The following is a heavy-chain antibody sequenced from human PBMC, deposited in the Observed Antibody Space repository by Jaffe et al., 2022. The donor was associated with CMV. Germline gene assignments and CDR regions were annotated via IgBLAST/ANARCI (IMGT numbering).Heavy chain of an antibody. Sequence: QVHLVQSGAEVKKPGASVKVSCKASGYTFTSFDINWVRRATGQGLEWMGRMNPNSGKTGYAQQFQGRVTMTRDTSISTAYMELSSLRSEDTAVYYCARGVFIHGDFDFWGQGTLVTVSS. CDR2: MNPNSGKT. V-gene: IGHV1-8*02. J-gene: IGHJ4*02. CDR3: ARGVFIHGDFDF. CDR1: GYTFTSFD.